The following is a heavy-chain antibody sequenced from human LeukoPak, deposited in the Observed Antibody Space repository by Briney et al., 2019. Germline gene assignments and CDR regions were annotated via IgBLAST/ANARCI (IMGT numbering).Heavy chain of an antibody. CDR3: ARAKVRGYFDY. CDR1: GGSISSYY. Sequence: SETLSLTCTVSGGSISSYYWSWIRQPPGKGLEWIGYIYYSGSTNYNPSLKSRVTISVDTSKNQFSLKLSSVTAADTAVYYCARAKVRGYFDYWGQGTLVTVSS. J-gene: IGHJ4*02. CDR2: IYYSGST. V-gene: IGHV4-59*01.